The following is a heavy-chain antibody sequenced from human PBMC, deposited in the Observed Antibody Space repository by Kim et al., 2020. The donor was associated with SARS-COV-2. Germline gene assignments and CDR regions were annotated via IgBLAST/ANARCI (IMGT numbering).Heavy chain of an antibody. D-gene: IGHD6-25*01. J-gene: IGHJ4*02. CDR3: AKNPRAAPTLDY. CDR2: ISGSGGST. CDR1: GFIFNNYV. V-gene: IGHV3-23*01. Sequence: GGSLRLSCAASGFIFNNYVMSWVRQTPGKGLEWVASISGSGGSTDYADSVKGRFTISRDNSKNTLYLQMNSLKADDTALYYCAKNPRAAPTLDYWGQG.